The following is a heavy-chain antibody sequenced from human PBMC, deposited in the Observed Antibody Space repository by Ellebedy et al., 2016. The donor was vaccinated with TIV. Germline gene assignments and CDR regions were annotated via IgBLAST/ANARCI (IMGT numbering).Heavy chain of an antibody. D-gene: IGHD4/OR15-4a*01. J-gene: IGHJ4*02. CDR3: AHRMKVGATTAFDF. V-gene: IGHV2-5*01. CDR1: GFSLNTSGVG. CDR2: TYWNYDK. Sequence: SGPTLVKPTQTLTLTCTLSGFSLNTSGVGVGWIRQTPGKALEWLSLTYWNYDKRYNPSLKSRLTITQDASRNQVVFTLTNLGPEDTATYYCAHRMKVGATTAFDFWGQGNLVTVSS.